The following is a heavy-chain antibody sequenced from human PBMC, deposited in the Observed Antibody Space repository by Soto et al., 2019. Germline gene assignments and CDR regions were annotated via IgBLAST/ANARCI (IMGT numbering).Heavy chain of an antibody. Sequence: QLQLQESGPGLVKPSETLSLTCTVSGGSISSSSYYWGWIRQPPGKGLEWIGSIYYSGSTYYNPSLKSRVTISVDTSMTQFSLKLSAVPAAATAVYYCARHLRGWPGFGGVYYYYGMDVWGQGTTVTVSS. CDR3: ARHLRGWPGFGGVYYYYGMDV. J-gene: IGHJ6*02. CDR2: IYYSGST. CDR1: GGSISSSSYY. D-gene: IGHD6-19*01. V-gene: IGHV4-39*01.